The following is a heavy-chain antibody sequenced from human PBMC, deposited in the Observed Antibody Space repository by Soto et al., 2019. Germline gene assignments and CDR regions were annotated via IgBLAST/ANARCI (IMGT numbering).Heavy chain of an antibody. Sequence: QVQLVQSGAEVKKPGSSVKVSCKASGYTFTNYPITWVRQDPGQRLEWIGWINTYNQHTIYAQKFQGRVTMTTYTSTSTSYVELGSLKSDDTAVYYCGRESSGSGWSFDFWGQGSLVTVSS. CDR1: GYTFTNYP. CDR3: GRESSGSGWSFDF. V-gene: IGHV1-18*04. CDR2: INTYNQHT. J-gene: IGHJ4*02. D-gene: IGHD6-19*01.